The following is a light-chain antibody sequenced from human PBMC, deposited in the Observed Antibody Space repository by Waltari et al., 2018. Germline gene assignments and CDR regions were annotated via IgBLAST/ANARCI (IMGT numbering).Light chain of an antibody. CDR2: SNK. Sequence: QSVLTQPPSVSGAPGQRVTISCTGSRSNLGAGYDVQWYRHLPGSAPKLLIFSNKKRPSGVPDRYSGSRSGTSASLTITGLQAEDEADYYCQSYDNGLSGVVFGGGTRLTVL. J-gene: IGLJ2*01. CDR3: QSYDNGLSGVV. CDR1: RSNLGAGYD. V-gene: IGLV1-40*01.